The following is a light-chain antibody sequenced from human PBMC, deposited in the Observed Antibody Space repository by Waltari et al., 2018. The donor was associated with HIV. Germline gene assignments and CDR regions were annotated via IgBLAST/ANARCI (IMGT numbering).Light chain of an antibody. Sequence: QAGLTQPPSVSKGLRQTATLTCTGNSNTVGFQGAAWLQQHQGHPPKLLSYRNNNRPSGISERLSASRSGNTASLTITGLQPEDEADYYCSAWDSSLNAWVFGGGTKLTVL. CDR2: RNN. V-gene: IGLV10-54*01. J-gene: IGLJ3*02. CDR1: SNTVGFQG. CDR3: SAWDSSLNAWV.